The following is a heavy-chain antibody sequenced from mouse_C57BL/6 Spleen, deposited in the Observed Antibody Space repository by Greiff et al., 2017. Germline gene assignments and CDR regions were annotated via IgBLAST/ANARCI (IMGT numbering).Heavy chain of an antibody. Sequence: VQLQQSGPELVKPGASVKISCKASGYAFSSSWMNWVKQRPGKGLEWIGRIYPGDGDTNYNGKFKGKATLTADKSSSTAYMQLSSLTSEDSAVYCCEGSCYGNFELGCWGQGTTLTVAS. CDR2: IYPGDGDT. D-gene: IGHD2-1*01. J-gene: IGHJ2*01. CDR1: GYAFSSSW. CDR3: EGSCYGNFELGC. V-gene: IGHV1-82*01.